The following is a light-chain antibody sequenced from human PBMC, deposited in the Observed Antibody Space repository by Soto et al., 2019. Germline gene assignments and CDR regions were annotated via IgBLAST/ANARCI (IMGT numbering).Light chain of an antibody. J-gene: IGKJ5*01. CDR1: QSLLHITGETF. CDR2: EVS. V-gene: IGKV2D-29*02. Sequence: DVVMTQTPLSLSVAPGPPASISCKSSQSLLHITGETFLFWYLQKPGQSPQLLIYEVSTRVSGVPDRFSGSGSGTDCTLEISRVETDDVGIYYCMQSTQLPPTFGQGTRLEIK. CDR3: MQSTQLPPT.